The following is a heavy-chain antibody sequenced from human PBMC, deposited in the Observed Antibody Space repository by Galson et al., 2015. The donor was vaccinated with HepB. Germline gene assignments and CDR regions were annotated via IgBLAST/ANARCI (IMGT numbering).Heavy chain of an antibody. CDR1: GYTLTELS. J-gene: IGHJ4*02. CDR3: ATDRTHWGYFDY. D-gene: IGHD3-16*01. Sequence: SVKVSCKVSGYTLTELSMHWVRQAPGKGLEWMGGFDPEDGETIYAQKFQGRVTMTEDTSTDTAYMELSSLRSEDTAVYYCATDRTHWGYFDYWGQGTLVTVSS. CDR2: FDPEDGET. V-gene: IGHV1-24*01.